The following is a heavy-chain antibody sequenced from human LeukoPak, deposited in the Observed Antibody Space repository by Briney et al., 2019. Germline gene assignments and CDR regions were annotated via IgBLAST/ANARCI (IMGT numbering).Heavy chain of an antibody. Sequence: GESLKISCKGSGYRFTNYWIGWVRQMPGKGLEWMGIIYPGDSDTRYSPSFQGQVAISADKSISTAYLQWSSLKASDTAMYYCARHDGGVVVAATGSAEDAFDIWGQGTMVTVSS. CDR2: IYPGDSDT. D-gene: IGHD2-15*01. CDR1: GYRFTNYW. CDR3: ARHDGGVVVAATGSAEDAFDI. J-gene: IGHJ3*02. V-gene: IGHV5-51*01.